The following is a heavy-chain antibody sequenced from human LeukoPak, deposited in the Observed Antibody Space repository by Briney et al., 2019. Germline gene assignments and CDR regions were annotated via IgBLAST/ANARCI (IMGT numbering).Heavy chain of an antibody. Sequence: GRSLRLSCSASGFTFSTYAINWVRQAPGKGLEWVAVVSYDGSNKYYADSVKGRFTISRDNSKNTLYLQMNSLRAEDTAVYYCASPYFSGSGSYYPYYWGQGTLVTVSS. CDR1: GFTFSTYA. CDR3: ASPYFSGSGSYYPYY. J-gene: IGHJ4*02. D-gene: IGHD3-10*01. CDR2: VSYDGSNK. V-gene: IGHV3-30*04.